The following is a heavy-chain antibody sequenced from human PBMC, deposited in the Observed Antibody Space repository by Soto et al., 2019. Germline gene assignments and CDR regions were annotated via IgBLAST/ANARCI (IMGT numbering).Heavy chain of an antibody. J-gene: IGHJ6*03. Sequence: SQTLSLTCVISGDSVSSNSAAWNWIRQSPSRGLEWLGRTYYRSKWYNDYAVSVKSRITINPDTSKNQFSLQLNSVTPEDTAVYYCAREKQQLVVDYCYYMDVWGKGTTVTVSS. D-gene: IGHD6-13*01. CDR2: TYYRSKWYN. V-gene: IGHV6-1*01. CDR1: GDSVSSNSAA. CDR3: AREKQQLVVDYCYYMDV.